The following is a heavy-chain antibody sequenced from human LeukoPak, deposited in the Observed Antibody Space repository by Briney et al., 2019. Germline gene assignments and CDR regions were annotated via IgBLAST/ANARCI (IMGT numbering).Heavy chain of an antibody. V-gene: IGHV3-21*01. CDR1: GFTFSSYS. D-gene: IGHD2-2*01. CDR2: ISSSSSYI. Sequence: PGGSLRLSCAASGFTFSSYSMNWVRQAPGKELEWVSSISSSSSYIYYADSVKGRFTISRDNAKNSLYLQMNSLRAEDTAVYYCARGSSTAYYFDYWGQGTLVTVSS. J-gene: IGHJ4*02. CDR3: ARGSSTAYYFDY.